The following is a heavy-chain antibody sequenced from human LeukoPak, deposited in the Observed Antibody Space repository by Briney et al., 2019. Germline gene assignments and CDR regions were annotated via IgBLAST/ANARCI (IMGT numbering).Heavy chain of an antibody. CDR2: ISGSGGST. V-gene: IGHV3-23*01. Sequence: GGSLRLSCAASGFTLCYYAMSWVRQAPGKGLQWVSGISGSGGSTSFADSVKGRFTFSRDNSKNTVYLQMNSLRADDTAVYYCAKSHGDYSYYYGMDVWGQGTTVTVSS. J-gene: IGHJ6*02. CDR1: GFTLCYYA. CDR3: AKSHGDYSYYYGMDV.